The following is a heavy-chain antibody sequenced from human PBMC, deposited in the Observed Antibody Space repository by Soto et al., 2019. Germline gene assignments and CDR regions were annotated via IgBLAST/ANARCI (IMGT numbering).Heavy chain of an antibody. Sequence: QVQLMQSGAEVKKPGASVKVSCKASGNTFTNYYIHWVRQAPGQGLEWMGTINPSGGHTTYAQKFLGRVTMARDTSTSTLYMALTSLRSEDTAVYYCARGGHVVVVTAAFDYWGQGNLVTVSS. V-gene: IGHV1-46*01. CDR1: GNTFTNYY. J-gene: IGHJ4*02. D-gene: IGHD2-21*02. CDR2: INPSGGHT. CDR3: ARGGHVVVVTAAFDY.